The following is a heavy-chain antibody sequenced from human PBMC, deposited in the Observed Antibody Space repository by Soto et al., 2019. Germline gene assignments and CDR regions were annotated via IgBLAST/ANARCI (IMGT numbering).Heavy chain of an antibody. D-gene: IGHD4-17*01. CDR1: GGSISSYY. CDR2: IYYSGST. Sequence: SETLSLTCTVSGGSISSYYWSWIRQPPGKGLEWIGYIYYSGSTNYNPSLKSRVTISVDTSKNQFSLKLSSVTAADTAVYYCARVRVTTRLYYYYYYGMDVWGQGTPVTVS. J-gene: IGHJ6*01. V-gene: IGHV4-59*01. CDR3: ARVRVTTRLYYYYYYGMDV.